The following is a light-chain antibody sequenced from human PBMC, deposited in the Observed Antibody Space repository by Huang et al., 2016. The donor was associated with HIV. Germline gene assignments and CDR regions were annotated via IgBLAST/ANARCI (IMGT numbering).Light chain of an antibody. J-gene: IGKJ2*01. CDR2: GAS. CDR3: QQYDSLYT. V-gene: IGKV1-33*01. Sequence: IQMTHSPASLSAYVGDRVTISCQANQDIRSYLNWYQQKPGKAPRLLIYGASNLQAGVPSRVRGNGSGTDFTITISRLQSEDIATYDCQQYDSLYTFGQGTRLEIK. CDR1: QDIRSY.